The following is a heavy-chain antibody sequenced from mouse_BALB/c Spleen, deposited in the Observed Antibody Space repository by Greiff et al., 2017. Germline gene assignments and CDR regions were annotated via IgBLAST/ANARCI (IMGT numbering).Heavy chain of an antibody. J-gene: IGHJ4*01. D-gene: IGHD1-1*01. Sequence: EVMLVESGAELVKPGASVKLSCTASGFNIKDTYMHWVKQRPEQGLEWIGRIDPANGNTKYDPKFQGKATITADTSSNTAYLQLSSLTSEDTAVYYCASDYGSSGAMDYWGQGTSVTVSS. CDR2: IDPANGNT. CDR1: GFNIKDTY. CDR3: ASDYGSSGAMDY. V-gene: IGHV14-3*02.